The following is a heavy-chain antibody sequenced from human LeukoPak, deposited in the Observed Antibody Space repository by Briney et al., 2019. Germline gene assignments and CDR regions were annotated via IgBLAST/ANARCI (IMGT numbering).Heavy chain of an antibody. CDR2: IIPIFGTA. D-gene: IGHD5-18*01. Sequence: GASVKVSCKASGGTFSSYAISWVRQAPGQGLEWMGGIIPIFGTANYAQKFQGRVTITADESTSTAYMELSSLRSEDTAVYYRARDGRELEDTAMVPYWFDPWGQGTLVTVSS. J-gene: IGHJ5*02. CDR3: ARDGRELEDTAMVPYWFDP. V-gene: IGHV1-69*01. CDR1: GGTFSSYA.